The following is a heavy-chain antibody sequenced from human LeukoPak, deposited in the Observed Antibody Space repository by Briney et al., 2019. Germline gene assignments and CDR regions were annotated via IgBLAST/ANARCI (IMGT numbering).Heavy chain of an antibody. CDR3: AGHSWNDVLLWYFDL. J-gene: IGHJ2*01. CDR2: IYYSGST. V-gene: IGHV4-59*01. D-gene: IGHD1-20*01. CDR1: GGSISSYY. Sequence: SETLSLTCTVSGGSISSYYWSWIRQPPGKGLEWIGYIYYSGSTNYNPSLKSRVTISVDTSKNQFSLKLSSVTAADTAVYYCAGHSWNDVLLWYFDLWCRGTLVTVSS.